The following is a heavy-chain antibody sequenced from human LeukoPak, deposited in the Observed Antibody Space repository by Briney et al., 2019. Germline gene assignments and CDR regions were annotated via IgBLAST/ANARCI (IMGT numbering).Heavy chain of an antibody. CDR2: ISSSGSTI. Sequence: GGSLRLSCAASGFTFCSYEMNWVRQAPGKGLEWVSYISSSGSTINYADSVKGRFTISRDNAKNSLYLQMNSLRAEDTAVYYCARDPDGSGKDYWGQGTLVTVSS. J-gene: IGHJ4*02. CDR3: ARDPDGSGKDY. V-gene: IGHV3-48*03. CDR1: GFTFCSYE. D-gene: IGHD3-10*01.